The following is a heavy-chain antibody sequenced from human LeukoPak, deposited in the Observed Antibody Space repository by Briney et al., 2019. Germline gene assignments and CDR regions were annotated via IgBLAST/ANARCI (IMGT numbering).Heavy chain of an antibody. V-gene: IGHV4-34*01. CDR3: ARMTTGHDY. CDR1: GTSFTSYY. J-gene: IGHJ4*02. CDR2: VNHNGYT. D-gene: IGHD4-17*01. Sequence: PSETLSLTCGVSGTSFTSYYWSWIRQTPGKGLEWIGEVNHNGYTNMNPSLKSRVTISVDTSKNQFSLMMTSVTPADTAVYFCARMTTGHDYWGQGTLVTVSS.